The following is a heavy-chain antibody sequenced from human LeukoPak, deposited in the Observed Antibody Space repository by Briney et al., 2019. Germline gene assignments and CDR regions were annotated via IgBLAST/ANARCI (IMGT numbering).Heavy chain of an antibody. CDR3: ARDPFDSSGLFDY. CDR1: GFTFSSYS. D-gene: IGHD3-22*01. CDR2: ISSSSSTI. Sequence: GGSLRLSCAASGFTFSSYSMNWVRQAPGKGLGWVSYISSSSSTIYYADSVKGRFTISRDNAKNSLYLQMNSLRAEDTAVYYCARDPFDSSGLFDYWGQGTPVTVSS. J-gene: IGHJ4*02. V-gene: IGHV3-48*04.